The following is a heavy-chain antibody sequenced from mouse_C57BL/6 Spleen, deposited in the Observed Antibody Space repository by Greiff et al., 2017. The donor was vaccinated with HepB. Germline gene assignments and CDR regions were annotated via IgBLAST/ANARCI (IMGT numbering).Heavy chain of an antibody. CDR2: ISSGSSTI. CDR3: ARPLYYYGSSYDYAMDY. CDR1: GFTFSDYG. J-gene: IGHJ4*01. Sequence: EVKLMESGGGLVKPGGSLKLSCAASGFTFSDYGMHWVRQAPEKGLEWVAYISSGSSTIYYADTVKGRFTISRDNAKNTLFLQMTSLRSEDTAMYYCARPLYYYGSSYDYAMDYWGQGTSVTVSS. V-gene: IGHV5-17*01. D-gene: IGHD1-1*01.